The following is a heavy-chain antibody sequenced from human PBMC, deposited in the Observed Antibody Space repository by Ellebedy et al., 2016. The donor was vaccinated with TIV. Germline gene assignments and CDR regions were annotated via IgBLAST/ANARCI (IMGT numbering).Heavy chain of an antibody. CDR1: GGSISSHY. V-gene: IGHV4-59*11. CDR2: IYYSGST. Sequence: SETLSLTCTVSGGSISSHYWSWIRQPPGKGLEWIGYIYYSGSTNYNPSLKSRVTISVDTSKNQFSLKLSSVTAADTAVYYCARGGTTWSFDYWGQGTLVTVSS. J-gene: IGHJ4*02. D-gene: IGHD1-1*01. CDR3: ARGGTTWSFDY.